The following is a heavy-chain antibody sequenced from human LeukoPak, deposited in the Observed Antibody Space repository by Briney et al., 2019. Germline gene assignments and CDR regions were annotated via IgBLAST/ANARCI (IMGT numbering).Heavy chain of an antibody. CDR2: LYYSGST. CDR3: ARQPGFTSAPEY. V-gene: IGHV4-39*01. Sequence: PSETLSLTCTVSGGSISSTNYYWVWIRQPAGKGLEWIGSLYYSGSTYYNPSLKSRVTISVDMPNNQFSLKLTSLTAADTAVYYCARQPGFTSAPEYWGQGTLVTVSS. CDR1: GGSISSTNYY. D-gene: IGHD1-1*01. J-gene: IGHJ4*02.